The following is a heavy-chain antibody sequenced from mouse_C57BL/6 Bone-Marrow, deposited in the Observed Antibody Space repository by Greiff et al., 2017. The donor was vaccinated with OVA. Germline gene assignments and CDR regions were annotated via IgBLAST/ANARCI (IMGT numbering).Heavy chain of an antibody. CDR2: IDPSDSYT. Sequence: VQLQQPGAELVMPGASVKLSCKASGYTFTSYWMHWVKQRPGQGLEWIGEIDPSDSYTNYNQKFKGKSTLTVDKSSSTAYMQLSSLTSEDSAVYDCAREGVLPFDYWGQGTTLTVSS. D-gene: IGHD2-14*01. V-gene: IGHV1-69*01. CDR1: GYTFTSYW. J-gene: IGHJ2*01. CDR3: AREGVLPFDY.